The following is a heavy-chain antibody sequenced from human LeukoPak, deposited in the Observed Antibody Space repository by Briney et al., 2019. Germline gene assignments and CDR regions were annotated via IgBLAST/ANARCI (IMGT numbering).Heavy chain of an antibody. CDR1: GGSISSKNHY. J-gene: IGHJ4*02. D-gene: IGHD4-17*01. CDR3: AGIYGDYLDY. Sequence: SETLSLTCTVSGGSISSKNHYWGWIRQPPGRALEWIGSIYYSGNTYYNPSLKSRVTISVDTSKNQFSLKLSSVTAADTAVYYCAGIYGDYLDYWGQGTLVTVSS. CDR2: IYYSGNT. V-gene: IGHV4-39*07.